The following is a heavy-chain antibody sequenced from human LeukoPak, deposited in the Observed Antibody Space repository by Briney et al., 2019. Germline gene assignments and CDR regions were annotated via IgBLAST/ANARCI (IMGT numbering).Heavy chain of an antibody. CDR2: ISGSGGST. Sequence: PGGSLRLSCAASGFTFSSYAMSWVRQAPGKGLEWVSAISGSGGSTYYADSVKGRFTISRDNSKNTLYLQMNSLRAEDTAVYYCAKDTAMVIGQYYFDYWGQGTLVTVSS. V-gene: IGHV3-23*01. D-gene: IGHD5-18*01. CDR1: GFTFSSYA. J-gene: IGHJ4*02. CDR3: AKDTAMVIGQYYFDY.